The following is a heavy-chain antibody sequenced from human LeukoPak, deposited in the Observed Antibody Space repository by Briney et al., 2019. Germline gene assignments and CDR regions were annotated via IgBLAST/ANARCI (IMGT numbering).Heavy chain of an antibody. D-gene: IGHD6-19*01. V-gene: IGHV3-64D*06. CDR2: ISSNGGST. CDR3: VKDPGSSGSGYYDY. CDR1: GLTFSNYA. Sequence: GGSLRLSCSASGLTFSNYAIHWVRQAPGKGLEYVSAISSNGGSTYYADSVKGRFTISRDNSKNTLYLQMSSLRPEDTAVYYCVKDPGSSGSGYYDYWGQGTLVTVSS. J-gene: IGHJ4*02.